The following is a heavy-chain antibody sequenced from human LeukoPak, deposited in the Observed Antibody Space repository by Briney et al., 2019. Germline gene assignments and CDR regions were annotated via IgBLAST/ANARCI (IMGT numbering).Heavy chain of an antibody. CDR3: ARVSPRYCSSTSCYGENWYFDL. J-gene: IGHJ2*01. D-gene: IGHD2-2*01. CDR1: GYTFTSYY. V-gene: IGHV1-46*03. CDR2: INPSGGST. Sequence: ASVKVSCKASGYTFTSYYMHWVRQAPGQGLEWMGIINPSGGSTSYAQKFQGRVTMTRDTSTSTVYMELSSLRSEDTAVYYCARVSPRYCSSTSCYGENWYFDLWGRGTLVTVPS.